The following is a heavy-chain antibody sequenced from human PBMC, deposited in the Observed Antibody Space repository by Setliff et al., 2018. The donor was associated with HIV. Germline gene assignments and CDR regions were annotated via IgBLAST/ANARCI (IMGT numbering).Heavy chain of an antibody. CDR3: ARDNRGFPVD. CDR2: VYGTTTT. Sequence: PSETLSLTCNISGDSITTYDWSWVRQPAGKRLEWIGRVYGTTTTNYNPFLESRVTMSLDAPKQQLSLRLRSLTAADTAMYYCARDNRGFPVDWGQGILVTVSS. V-gene: IGHV4-4*07. CDR1: GDSITTYD. D-gene: IGHD5-12*01. J-gene: IGHJ4*02.